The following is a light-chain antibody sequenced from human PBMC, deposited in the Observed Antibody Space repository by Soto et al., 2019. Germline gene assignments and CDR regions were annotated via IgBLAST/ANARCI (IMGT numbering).Light chain of an antibody. CDR1: SSDVGGYNY. CDR3: SSYTSSSTFV. V-gene: IGLV2-14*03. J-gene: IGLJ2*01. CDR2: DVT. Sequence: QSALTQPASVSGSPGQSITISCTGTSSDVGGYNYVSWYQQHPGKAPKLIIYDVTNRPSGASNRFSGSKSGNTASLTISGLQTEDEAYYYCSSYTSSSTFVFGAGTQLTVL.